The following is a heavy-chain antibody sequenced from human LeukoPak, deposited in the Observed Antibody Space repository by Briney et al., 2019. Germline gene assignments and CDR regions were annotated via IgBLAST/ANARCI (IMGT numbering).Heavy chain of an antibody. CDR1: GFTFSSYA. CDR3: AKLGYCSGGSCYQNFDY. Sequence: GGSLRLSCAASGFTFSSYAMSWVRQAPGKGLEWVSAISGSGGSTYYADSVKGRFTISRDNSKNTLYLQMNSLRAEDTAVYYCAKLGYCSGGSCYQNFDYWGQGTLVTVSS. J-gene: IGHJ4*02. V-gene: IGHV3-23*01. CDR2: ISGSGGST. D-gene: IGHD2-15*01.